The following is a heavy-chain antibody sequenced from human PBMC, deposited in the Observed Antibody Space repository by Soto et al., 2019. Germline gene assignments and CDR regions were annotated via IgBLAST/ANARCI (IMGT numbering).Heavy chain of an antibody. CDR1: GGSFSGYY. CDR2: INHSGST. Sequence: PSETLSLTCAVYGGSFSGYYWSWIRQPPGKGLEWIGEINHSGSTNYNPSLKSRITISVDTSKNQFSLKLSSVTAADTAVYYCARGGVYYYDSSGYYFSPYYFDYWGQGTLVTVS. CDR3: ARGGVYYYDSSGYYFSPYYFDY. J-gene: IGHJ4*02. D-gene: IGHD3-22*01. V-gene: IGHV4-34*01.